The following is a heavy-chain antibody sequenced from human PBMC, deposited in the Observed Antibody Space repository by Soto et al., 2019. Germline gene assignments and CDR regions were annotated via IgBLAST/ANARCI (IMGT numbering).Heavy chain of an antibody. CDR2: IYYSGST. D-gene: IGHD2-2*01. CDR1: GGSISSYY. Sequence: SETLSLTCTVSGGSISSYYWSWIRQPPGKGLEWIGYIYYSGSTNYNPSLKSRVTISVDTSKNQFSLKLSSVTAADTAVYYCARAYQLPGNYYYYYMDVWGKGTTVTVSS. CDR3: ARAYQLPGNYYYYYMDV. J-gene: IGHJ6*03. V-gene: IGHV4-59*01.